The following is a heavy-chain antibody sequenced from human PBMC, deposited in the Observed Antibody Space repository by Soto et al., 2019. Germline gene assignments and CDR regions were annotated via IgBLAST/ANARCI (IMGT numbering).Heavy chain of an antibody. CDR2: INPSGGST. CDR1: GYTFTSYY. J-gene: IGHJ3*02. Sequence: ASVKVSCKASGYTFTSYYMHWVRQAPGQGLEWMGIINPSGGSTSYAQKFQGRVTMTRDTSTSTVYMELSSLRSEDTAVYYCARSLYSSGWYPGAFDIWGQGTMVTVSS. D-gene: IGHD6-19*01. CDR3: ARSLYSSGWYPGAFDI. V-gene: IGHV1-46*03.